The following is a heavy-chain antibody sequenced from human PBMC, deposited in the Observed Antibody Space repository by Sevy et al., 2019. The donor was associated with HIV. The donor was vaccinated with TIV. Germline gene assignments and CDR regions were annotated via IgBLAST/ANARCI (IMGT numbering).Heavy chain of an antibody. V-gene: IGHV3-21*01. CDR2: ISRSSSYI. Sequence: GGSLRLSCAASGFTFSSYSMNWVRQAPGKGLEWVSSISRSSSYIYYADSVKGRFTISRDNAKNSLYLQMNSLRAEDTAVYYCARDLDYGDYVCAFDIWGQGTMVTVSS. CDR3: ARDLDYGDYVCAFDI. J-gene: IGHJ3*02. CDR1: GFTFSSYS. D-gene: IGHD4-17*01.